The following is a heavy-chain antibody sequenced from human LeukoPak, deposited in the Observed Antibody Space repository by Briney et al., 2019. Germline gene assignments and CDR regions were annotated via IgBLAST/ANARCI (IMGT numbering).Heavy chain of an antibody. CDR2: ISGSGGST. D-gene: IGHD2-2*01. CDR3: AKVSRIVVVPADFYGMDV. Sequence: PGGSLRLSCAASGFTFSSYAMSWVRQAPGKGLEWVLAISGSGGSTYYADSVKGRFTISRDNSKNTLYLQMNSLRAEDTAVYYCAKVSRIVVVPADFYGMDVWGQGTTVTVSS. V-gene: IGHV3-23*01. CDR1: GFTFSSYA. J-gene: IGHJ6*02.